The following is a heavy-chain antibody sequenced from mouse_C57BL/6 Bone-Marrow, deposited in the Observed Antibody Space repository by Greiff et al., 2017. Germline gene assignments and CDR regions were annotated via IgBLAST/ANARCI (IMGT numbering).Heavy chain of an antibody. V-gene: IGHV1-82*01. CDR3: ARRGPD. D-gene: IGHD3-3*01. CDR2: IYPGDGDT. Sequence: LVASGPELVKPGASVKISCKASGYAFSSSWMNWVKQRPGKGLEWIGRIYPGDGDTNYNGKFKGKATLTADKSSSTAYMQLSSLTSEDSAVYFCARRGPDWGQGTTLTVSS. CDR1: GYAFSSSW. J-gene: IGHJ2*01.